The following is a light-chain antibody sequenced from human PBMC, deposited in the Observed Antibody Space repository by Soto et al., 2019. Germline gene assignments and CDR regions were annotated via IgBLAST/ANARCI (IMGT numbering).Light chain of an antibody. J-gene: IGLJ1*01. CDR3: AAWDDSLSGRYV. V-gene: IGLV1-47*01. CDR2: RNN. CDR1: SSNIGSNY. Sequence: QSVLTHPPSASGTPGQRVTISCSGSSSNIGSNYVYWYQQLPGTAPKLLIYRNNQRPSGVPDRFSGSKSGTSASLAISGLRSEDEADYYCAAWDDSLSGRYVFGTGTKLTVL.